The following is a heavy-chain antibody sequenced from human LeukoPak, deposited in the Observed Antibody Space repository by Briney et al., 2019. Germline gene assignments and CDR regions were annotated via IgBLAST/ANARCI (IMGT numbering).Heavy chain of an antibody. J-gene: IGHJ4*02. Sequence: SGTLSLTCAVSGGSISSSNWWSWVRQPPGKGLEWIGEIYHSGSTNYNPSLKSRVTISVDKSKNQFSLKLSSVTAADTAVYYCARTLLSETALADYWGQGTLVTVSS. V-gene: IGHV4-4*02. D-gene: IGHD5-18*01. CDR3: ARTLLSETALADY. CDR2: IYHSGST. CDR1: GGSISSSNW.